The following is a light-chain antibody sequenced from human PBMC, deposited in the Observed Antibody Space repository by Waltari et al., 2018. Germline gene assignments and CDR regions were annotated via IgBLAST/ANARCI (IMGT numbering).Light chain of an antibody. V-gene: IGLV1-40*01. J-gene: IGLJ2*01. Sequence: QSVLTQPPSVSGAPGQRVTISCTGSSSNIGAGYDVHWYQQLPGTAPKLLIYGNSNRPSVVPDRVSGSKSGTSASLAITGLQAEDEADYYCQSYDSSLSGYVVFGGGTKLTVL. CDR2: GNS. CDR3: QSYDSSLSGYVV. CDR1: SSNIGAGYD.